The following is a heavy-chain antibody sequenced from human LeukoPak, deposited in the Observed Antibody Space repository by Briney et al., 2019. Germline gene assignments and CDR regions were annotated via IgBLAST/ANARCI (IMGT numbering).Heavy chain of an antibody. Sequence: GGSLRLSCAASGSTSNKYAMQWVRQSPGKRLEYVSAIGSDGGSPYYADSVKGRFTVSRDNSRNTLFVQMNSLSAEDTAVYYCAKVRSGSSNWALRIFDNWGQGTLVTVSS. CDR1: GSTSNKYA. CDR2: IGSDGGSP. D-gene: IGHD4-11*01. J-gene: IGHJ4*02. V-gene: IGHV3-64*02. CDR3: AKVRSGSSNWALRIFDN.